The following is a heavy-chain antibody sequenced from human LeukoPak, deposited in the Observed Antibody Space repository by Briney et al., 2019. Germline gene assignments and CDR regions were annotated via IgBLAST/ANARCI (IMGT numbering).Heavy chain of an antibody. D-gene: IGHD5-12*01. V-gene: IGHV5-51*01. Sequence: GESLKISCKGSGYSFTNYWIGWVRQMPGKGLEWMGIIYPRDSDTKYSPSFQGQVTISADKSINTAYLQWNSLKASDTAMYYCARQGGYGDFDYWGQGTLVTVSS. CDR1: GYSFTNYW. J-gene: IGHJ4*02. CDR3: ARQGGYGDFDY. CDR2: IYPRDSDT.